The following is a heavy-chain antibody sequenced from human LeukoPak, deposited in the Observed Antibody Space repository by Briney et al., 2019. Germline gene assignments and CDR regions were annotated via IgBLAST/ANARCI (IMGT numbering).Heavy chain of an antibody. CDR3: ARHGLYCITTSRYFSAVDESDAFDI. J-gene: IGHJ3*02. D-gene: IGHD2-2*01. CDR1: GGSFSGYY. Sequence: SETLSLTCAVYGGSFSGYYWSWIRQPPGKGLEWIGEINHSGSTNYNPSLKSRVTISVDTSKNQFSLKLSSVTAADTGIYYCARHGLYCITTSRYFSAVDESDAFDIWGQGTLVTVSS. V-gene: IGHV4-34*01. CDR2: INHSGST.